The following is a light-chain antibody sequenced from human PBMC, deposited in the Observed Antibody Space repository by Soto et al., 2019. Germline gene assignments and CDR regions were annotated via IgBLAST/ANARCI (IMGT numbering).Light chain of an antibody. CDR3: SSYSTTGIVA. V-gene: IGLV2-14*01. Sequence: QSALTQPASVSGSPGQSITISCTGTSSDIGAYIYVSWYQQHPGNAPTLVVYEVSNRPSGVSNRFSGSKSGNTASLTISGLQAEDEADYYCSSYSTTGIVAFGGGTKVTVL. CDR2: EVS. CDR1: SSDIGAYIY. J-gene: IGLJ3*02.